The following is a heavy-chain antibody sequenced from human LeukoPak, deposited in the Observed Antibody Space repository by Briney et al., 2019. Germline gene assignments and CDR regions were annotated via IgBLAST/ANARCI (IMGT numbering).Heavy chain of an antibody. D-gene: IGHD1-26*01. Sequence: TGGSLRLSCAASGFTFSSYAMHWVRQAPGKGREGVAVTRYDGSNKYYADSVKGRFTISRDNSKNTLYLQMNSLRAEDTAVYYCAKEYGVGATGYMDVWGKGTTVTVSS. J-gene: IGHJ6*03. CDR1: GFTFSSYA. CDR2: TRYDGSNK. CDR3: AKEYGVGATGYMDV. V-gene: IGHV3-33*06.